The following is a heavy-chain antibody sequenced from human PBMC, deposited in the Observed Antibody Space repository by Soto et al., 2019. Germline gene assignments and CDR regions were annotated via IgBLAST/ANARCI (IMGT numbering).Heavy chain of an antibody. Sequence: SETLSLTCAVSGGSISSSNWWSWVRQPPGKGLEWIGEIYHSGSTNYNPSLKSRVTISVDKSKNQFSLKLSSVTAADTAVYYCARDPQRDGGGDCYSRWFGPWGQGTLVTVSS. CDR1: GGSISSSNW. V-gene: IGHV4-4*02. J-gene: IGHJ5*02. CDR3: ARDPQRDGGGDCYSRWFGP. D-gene: IGHD2-21*02. CDR2: IYHSGST.